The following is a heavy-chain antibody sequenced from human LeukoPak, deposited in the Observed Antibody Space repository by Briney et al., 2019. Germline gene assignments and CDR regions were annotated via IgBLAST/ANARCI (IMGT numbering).Heavy chain of an antibody. Sequence: GESLKISCKGSAYSFTTYWIGWVRQMPGKGLEWMGIIYPGDSDTRYSPSFQGQVTISADKSINTAYLHWSSLKVSDTAMYYCATQTRYSSSWDYWGQGTLVTVSS. J-gene: IGHJ4*02. CDR3: ATQTRYSSSWDY. V-gene: IGHV5-51*01. D-gene: IGHD6-13*01. CDR2: IYPGDSDT. CDR1: AYSFTTYW.